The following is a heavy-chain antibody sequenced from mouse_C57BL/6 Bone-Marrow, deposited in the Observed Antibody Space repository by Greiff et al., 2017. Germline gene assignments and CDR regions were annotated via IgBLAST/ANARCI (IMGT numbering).Heavy chain of an antibody. CDR1: GYTFTSYW. CDR3: ARGGIYDGYLFDY. CDR2: IDPSDSYT. V-gene: IGHV1-59*01. Sequence: QVQLQQPGAELVRPGTSVKLSCKASGYTFTSYWMHWVKQRPGRGLEWIGVIDPSDSYTNYNQKFKGKATLTVDTSSSTAYMQLSSLTSEDSAVYYCARGGIYDGYLFDYWGQGTTLTVSS. D-gene: IGHD2-3*01. J-gene: IGHJ2*01.